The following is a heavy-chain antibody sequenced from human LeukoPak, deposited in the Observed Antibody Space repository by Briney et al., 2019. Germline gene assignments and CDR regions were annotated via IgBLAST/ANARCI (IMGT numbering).Heavy chain of an antibody. Sequence: KPSETLSLTCTVSGGSISSSSYYWGWIRQPPGKGLEWIGSIYYSGSTYYNPSLKSRVTISVDTSKNQFSLKLSSVTAADTAVYYCASSYYDSSGYFGYWGQGTLVTVSS. D-gene: IGHD3-22*01. CDR1: GGSISSSSYY. CDR2: IYYSGST. CDR3: ASSYYDSSGYFGY. J-gene: IGHJ4*02. V-gene: IGHV4-39*07.